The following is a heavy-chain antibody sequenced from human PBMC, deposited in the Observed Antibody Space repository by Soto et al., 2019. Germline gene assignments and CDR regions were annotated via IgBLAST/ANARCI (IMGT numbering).Heavy chain of an antibody. CDR2: ISDDGASA. V-gene: IGHV3-74*01. CDR3: VRAGSNDY. J-gene: IGHJ4*02. D-gene: IGHD2-15*01. CDR1: GFTFSSYW. Sequence: EVQLVESGGGLVQPGGSLRLSCAASGFTFSSYWMHWVRQVPGRGLVWVSRISDDGASATYADSVKGRFTISRDNAKNTVSLQMNSLRAEETAVYYCVRAGSNDYWGQGTLVTVSS.